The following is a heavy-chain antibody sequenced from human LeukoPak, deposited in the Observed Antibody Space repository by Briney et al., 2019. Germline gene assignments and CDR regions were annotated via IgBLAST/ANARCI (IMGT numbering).Heavy chain of an antibody. CDR1: GLTFSTSG. Sequence: GGSLRLSCTTSGLTFSTSGFNWLRQAPGEGLEWVASIGPTGFHIYHADSIKGQFTISRDNANNFLYLQMDGLGAEDTAVYYCATETDGRHYYYWGQGTLLTVSS. J-gene: IGHJ4*02. CDR3: ATETDGRHYYY. V-gene: IGHV3-21*06. CDR2: IGPTGFHI. D-gene: IGHD5-24*01.